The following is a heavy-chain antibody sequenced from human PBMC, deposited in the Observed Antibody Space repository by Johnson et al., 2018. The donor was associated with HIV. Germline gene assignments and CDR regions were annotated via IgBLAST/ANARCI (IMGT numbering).Heavy chain of an antibody. CDR1: GFSVSSNY. CDR3: ARTVVGSSYDAFDI. J-gene: IGHJ3*02. Sequence: VQLVESGGGLIQPGGSLRLSCAASGFSVSSNYMSWVRQAPGQGLEWVSVLFSGGNTYYADSVRGRFTISRDNAKNTLFLQMDSRRPEDTAVYYCARTVVGSSYDAFDIWGQGTMVTVSS. V-gene: IGHV3-66*03. CDR2: LFSGGNT. D-gene: IGHD4-23*01.